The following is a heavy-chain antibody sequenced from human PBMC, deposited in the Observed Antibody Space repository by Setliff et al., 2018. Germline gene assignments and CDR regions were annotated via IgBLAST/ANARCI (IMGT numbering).Heavy chain of an antibody. J-gene: IGHJ4*02. CDR1: GGSISSGYI. V-gene: IGHV4-38-2*02. CDR2: IGHTGSI. CDR3: ARDLGHGGDSDY. Sequence: PSETLSLTCTVSGGSISSGYIWGWIRQPPGKGLEWVGNIGHTGSINYNPSLKSRLTISRDTSKNQVSMKLNSVTATATAVYYCARDLGHGGDSDYWGQGILVTVSS. D-gene: IGHD2-21*02.